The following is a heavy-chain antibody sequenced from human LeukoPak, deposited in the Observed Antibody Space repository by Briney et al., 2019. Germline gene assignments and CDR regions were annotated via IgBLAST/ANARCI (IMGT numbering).Heavy chain of an antibody. CDR1: GYTFTGYY. CDR3: ARGASLRYFDWTNMGHYYYYMDV. V-gene: IGHV1-2*02. D-gene: IGHD3-9*01. Sequence: GASVKVSCKASGYTFTGYYMHWVRQAPGQGLEWMGWINPNSGGTNYAQKFQGRVTITRNTSISTAYMELSSLRSEDTAVYYCARGASLRYFDWTNMGHYYYYMDVWGKGTTVTVSS. CDR2: INPNSGGT. J-gene: IGHJ6*03.